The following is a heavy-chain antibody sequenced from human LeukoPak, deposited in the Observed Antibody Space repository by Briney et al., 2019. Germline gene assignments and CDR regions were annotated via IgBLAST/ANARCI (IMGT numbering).Heavy chain of an antibody. CDR1: GFTFSSHW. D-gene: IGHD2-21*02. CDR3: AREVLDCGGDCYIIES. Sequence: RTGGSLRLSCAASGFTFSSHWMNWVRQTPGKGLEWIGSSYYLGDSYYNPSLKSRVTISVDTSRNQFSLKLSSVTAADTAVYYCAREVLDCGGDCYIIESWGQGTLVTVSS. V-gene: IGHV4-4*02. CDR2: SYYLGDS. J-gene: IGHJ4*02.